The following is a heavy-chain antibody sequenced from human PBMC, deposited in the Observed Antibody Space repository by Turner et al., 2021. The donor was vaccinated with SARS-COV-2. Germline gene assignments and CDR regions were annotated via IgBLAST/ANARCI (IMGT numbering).Heavy chain of an antibody. CDR3: ARDRIVRNWNDVPKPTYGMDV. CDR1: GFTFDDYG. Sequence: EVQLVESGRGLVQPGRSLRLSCRISGFTFDDYGMHWVRQAPGKGLEWVSSISSSRSYIYYADSGKGRFTISRDNAKNSLYLQMNSLRAEDTAVYYCARDRIVRNWNDVPKPTYGMDVWGQGTTVTVSS. V-gene: IGHV3-21*02. CDR2: ISSSRSYI. D-gene: IGHD1-20*01. J-gene: IGHJ6*02.